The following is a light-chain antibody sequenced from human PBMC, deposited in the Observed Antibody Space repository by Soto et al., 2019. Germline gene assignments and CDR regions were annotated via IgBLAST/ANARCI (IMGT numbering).Light chain of an antibody. CDR1: ESLLDGDGKTY. J-gene: IGKJ3*01. CDR3: LQTVRPPLFT. Sequence: EIVLSQTPLSLSVSPGQPASISCKSSESLLDGDGKTYLFWYLQKPGQPPQLLIYEVSNRHSGVPDRFSGSGSGTDFILKISRVEAEDVGVYYCLQTVRPPLFTFGPGTKVDI. CDR2: EVS. V-gene: IGKV2D-29*01.